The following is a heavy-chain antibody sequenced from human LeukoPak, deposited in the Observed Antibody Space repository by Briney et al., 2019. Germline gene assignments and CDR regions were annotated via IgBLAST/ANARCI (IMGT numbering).Heavy chain of an antibody. CDR2: INPSGGST. CDR3: ARKATSEDYFDY. Sequence: GASVKVSCKASGYTFTTYYMHWVRQAPGQGLEWMGIINPSGGSTSYAQKFQGRVTMTRDTSTSTVYMELSSLRSEDTAVYYCARKATSEDYFDYWGQGTLVTVSS. CDR1: GYTFTTYY. J-gene: IGHJ4*02. V-gene: IGHV1-46*01.